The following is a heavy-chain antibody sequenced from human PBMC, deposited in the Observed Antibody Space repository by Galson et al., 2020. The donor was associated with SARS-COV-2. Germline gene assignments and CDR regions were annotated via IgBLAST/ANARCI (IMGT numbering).Heavy chain of an antibody. J-gene: IGHJ2*01. D-gene: IGHD6-19*01. V-gene: IGHV3-23*01. CDR3: AKDYEGSGWYDWYFDL. Sequence: GESLKISCAASGFTFSSYAMSWVRQAPGKGLEWVSAISGSGGSTYYADSVKGRFTISRDNSKNTLYLQMNSLRAEDTAVYYCAKDYEGSGWYDWYFDLWGRGTLVTVSS. CDR2: ISGSGGST. CDR1: GFTFSSYA.